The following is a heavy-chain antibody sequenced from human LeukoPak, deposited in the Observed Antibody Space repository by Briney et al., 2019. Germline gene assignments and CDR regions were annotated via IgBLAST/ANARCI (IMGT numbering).Heavy chain of an antibody. V-gene: IGHV3-15*01. J-gene: IGHJ1*01. CDR2: LKSKTDGGTT. CDR3: TTEFGDGDYSEYFEH. Sequence: GGSLRLSCAASGFTFSNAWMSWVRQAPGKGLEWVGRLKSKTDGGTTDYAAPVKGRFTISRDDSKNTLYLQMNSLKTEDTAVYYCTTEFGDGDYSEYFEHWGQGTLVTVSS. CDR1: GFTFSNAW. D-gene: IGHD4-17*01.